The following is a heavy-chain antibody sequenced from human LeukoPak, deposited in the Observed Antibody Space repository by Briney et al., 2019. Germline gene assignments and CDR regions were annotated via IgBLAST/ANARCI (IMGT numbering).Heavy chain of an antibody. D-gene: IGHD6-19*01. CDR1: GFTFSSYA. Sequence: GGSLRLSCAASGFTFSSYAMSWVRQAPGKGLEWVSAISGSGGSTYYADSVRGRFTISRDNSKNTLYLQMNSLRAEDTAVYYCAKVYSGWYHFYFDYWGQGTLVTVSS. CDR2: ISGSGGST. J-gene: IGHJ4*02. V-gene: IGHV3-23*01. CDR3: AKVYSGWYHFYFDY.